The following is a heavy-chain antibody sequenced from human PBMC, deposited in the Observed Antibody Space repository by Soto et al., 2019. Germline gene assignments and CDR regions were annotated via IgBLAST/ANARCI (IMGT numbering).Heavy chain of an antibody. Sequence: QVQLQESGPGLVKPSETLSLTCTVSGGSISSYYWSWIRQPPGKGLEWIGYIYYSGSTNYNPSLKSRVTIAVDTSKNPSSLQLSSVPAADTAVYSCASRYGSCFDDWGQGTLVTVSS. J-gene: IGHJ4*02. CDR3: ASRYGSCFDD. CDR2: IYYSGST. D-gene: IGHD5-18*01. CDR1: GGSISSYY. V-gene: IGHV4-59*08.